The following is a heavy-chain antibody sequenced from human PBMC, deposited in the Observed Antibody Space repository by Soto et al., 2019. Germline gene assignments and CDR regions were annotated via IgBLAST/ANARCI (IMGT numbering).Heavy chain of an antibody. CDR3: AIPIVVGPAAADYYYVMDV. CDR1: GGTFSSYA. D-gene: IGHD2-2*01. Sequence: QVQLVQSGAEVKKPGSSVKVSCKASGGTFSSYAISWVRQAPGQGHEWMGGLIPIFGTANYAQKFQGRVTITADESTSTAYMELSSVRSEDTAVYYCAIPIVVGPAAADYYYVMDVWDQGTTVTVSS. V-gene: IGHV1-69*01. J-gene: IGHJ6*02. CDR2: LIPIFGTA.